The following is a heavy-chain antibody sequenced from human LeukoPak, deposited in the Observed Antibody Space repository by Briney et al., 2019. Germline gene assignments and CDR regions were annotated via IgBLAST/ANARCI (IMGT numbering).Heavy chain of an antibody. J-gene: IGHJ4*02. CDR1: GYTSTNYW. D-gene: IGHD1-26*01. V-gene: IGHV5-51*01. CDR3: ARQGSGSYVYYDY. Sequence: GESLKISCRGSGYTSTNYWIGCVRQMAGKGLEWMGTIFPDDSDTRYSPSFLGQVTISADKTISTAYLQWGSLKASDTAMYYCARQGSGSYVYYDYWGQGTLVTVSS. CDR2: IFPDDSDT.